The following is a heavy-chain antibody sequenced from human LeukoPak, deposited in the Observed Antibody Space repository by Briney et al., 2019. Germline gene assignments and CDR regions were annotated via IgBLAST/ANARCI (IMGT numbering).Heavy chain of an antibody. CDR2: IYYSGGT. CDR1: GGSISSYY. V-gene: IGHV4-59*08. CDR3: ARHRGCSGGSCYPMRVWFDP. Sequence: PSETLSLTCTVSGGSISSYYWSWIRQPPGKGLEWIGYIYYSGGTNYNPSLKSRVTISVDTSKNQFSLKLSSVTAADTAVYYCARHRGCSGGSCYPMRVWFDPWGQGTLVTVSS. J-gene: IGHJ5*02. D-gene: IGHD2-15*01.